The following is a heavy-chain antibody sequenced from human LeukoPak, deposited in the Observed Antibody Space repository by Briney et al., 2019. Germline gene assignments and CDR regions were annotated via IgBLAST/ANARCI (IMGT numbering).Heavy chain of an antibody. Sequence: PSETLSLTCTVSGGSVSSGSYYWIWIRQPPGKGLEWIGYIYYSGSTNYNPSLKSRVTISVDTSKNQFSLKLSSVTAADTAVYYCVREPHGYCSGGSCYYYYFDYWGQGTLVTVSS. J-gene: IGHJ4*02. V-gene: IGHV4-61*01. CDR2: IYYSGST. D-gene: IGHD2-15*01. CDR3: VREPHGYCSGGSCYYYYFDY. CDR1: GGSVSSGSYY.